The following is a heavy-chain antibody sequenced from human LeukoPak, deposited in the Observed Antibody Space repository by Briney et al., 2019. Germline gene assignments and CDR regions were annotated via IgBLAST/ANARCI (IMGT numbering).Heavy chain of an antibody. CDR2: TYYSGST. Sequence: PSETLSLTCTVSGGSISSYYWSWIRQPPGKGLEWIGYTYYSGSTNYNPSLKSRVTISVDTSKNQFSLKLSSVTAADTAVYYCARSEMATIRGFDYWGQGTLVTVSS. CDR1: GGSISSYY. J-gene: IGHJ4*02. D-gene: IGHD5-24*01. CDR3: ARSEMATIRGFDY. V-gene: IGHV4-59*01.